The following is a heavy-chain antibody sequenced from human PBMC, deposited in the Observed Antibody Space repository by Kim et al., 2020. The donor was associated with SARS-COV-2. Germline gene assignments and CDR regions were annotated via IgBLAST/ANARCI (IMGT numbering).Heavy chain of an antibody. D-gene: IGHD3-10*01. CDR3: ARHFGLTKGSRYFDL. J-gene: IGHJ2*01. Sequence: PALKSRVTISVDTSKNQFSLKLSSVTAADTAVYYCARHFGLTKGSRYFDLWGRGTLVTVSS. V-gene: IGHV4-39*01.